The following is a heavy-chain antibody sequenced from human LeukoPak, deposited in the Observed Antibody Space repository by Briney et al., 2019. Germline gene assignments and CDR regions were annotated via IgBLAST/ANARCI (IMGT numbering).Heavy chain of an antibody. CDR3: ARGPRTSPDHPYSVPHWFDP. CDR1: GGSISSSSYY. V-gene: IGHV4-39*01. D-gene: IGHD2-15*01. CDR2: IYYSGST. Sequence: PSETLSLTYTVSGGSISSSSYYWGWIRQPPGKGLEWIGSIYYSGSTYYNPSLKSRVTISVDTSKNQFSLKLSSVTPEDTAVYYCARGPRTSPDHPYSVPHWFDPWGQGTLVTVSS. J-gene: IGHJ5*02.